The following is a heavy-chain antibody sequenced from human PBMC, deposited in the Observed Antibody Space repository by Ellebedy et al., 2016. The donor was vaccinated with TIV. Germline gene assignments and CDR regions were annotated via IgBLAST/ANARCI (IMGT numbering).Heavy chain of an antibody. CDR3: ARGYSSSSRYWYFDL. V-gene: IGHV1-69*13. J-gene: IGHJ2*01. CDR2: IIPIFGTA. CDR1: GGTFSSYA. Sequence: SVKVSCXASGGTFSSYATSWVRQAPGQGLEWMGGIIPIFGTANYAQKFQGRVTITADESTSTAYMELSSLRSEDTAVYYCARGYSSSSRYWYFDLWGRGTLVTVSS. D-gene: IGHD6-6*01.